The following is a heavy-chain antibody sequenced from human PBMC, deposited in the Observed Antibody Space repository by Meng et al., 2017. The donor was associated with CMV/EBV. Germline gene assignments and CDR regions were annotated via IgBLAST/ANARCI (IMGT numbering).Heavy chain of an antibody. CDR2: IYTSGST. D-gene: IGHD3-22*01. Sequence: VHLPGSGPCLVTPSETLSPTCTVSGGSISSYYWSWIRQPAGKGLEWIGRIYTSGSTNYNPSLKSRVTMSVDTSKNQFSLKLSSVTVADTAVYYCARGGLYYYDSSGHFDYWGQGTLVTVSS. J-gene: IGHJ4*02. CDR3: ARGGLYYYDSSGHFDY. CDR1: GGSISSYY. V-gene: IGHV4-4*07.